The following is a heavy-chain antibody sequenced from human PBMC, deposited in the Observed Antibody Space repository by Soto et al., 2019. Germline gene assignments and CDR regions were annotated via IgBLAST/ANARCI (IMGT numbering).Heavy chain of an antibody. CDR1: GGPISSSTYY. J-gene: IGHJ6*02. Sequence: SETLALTYTVAGGPISSSTYYWGWIRQPPGTWLEWIGSIYYSGSTYYNPSLKSRVTISVDTSKNQFSLKLSSVTAADTAVYYCARQPHSYYYDSSGYPLYGMDVWGQGTTVT. CDR3: ARQPHSYYYDSSGYPLYGMDV. CDR2: IYYSGST. D-gene: IGHD3-22*01. V-gene: IGHV4-39*01.